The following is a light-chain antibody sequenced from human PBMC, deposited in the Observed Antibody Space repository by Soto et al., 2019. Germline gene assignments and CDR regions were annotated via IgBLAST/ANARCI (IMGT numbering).Light chain of an antibody. V-gene: IGKV1-27*01. CDR3: QKYNSAPLT. CDR2: AAS. Sequence: VQMTQSPSSLSASVGDRVTITCRASQGIAPYLAWFQQKPGKVPKLLIYAASTLQSGVPSRFSGSGSGADFTLTISSLQPEDVGTYYCQKYNSAPLTFGGGTRWIS. CDR1: QGIAPY. J-gene: IGKJ4*01.